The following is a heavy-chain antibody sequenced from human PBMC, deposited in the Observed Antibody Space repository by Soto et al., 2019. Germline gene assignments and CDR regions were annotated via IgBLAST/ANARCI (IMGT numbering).Heavy chain of an antibody. Sequence: QVQLVESGGGVVQPGRSLRLSCAASGFTFSSYGMHWVRQAPGKGLEWVAVIWYDGSNKYYADSVKGRFTISRDNSKNTLYLQMNSLRAEDTAVYYCAREQSSSWVAAYWGQGTLVTVSS. D-gene: IGHD6-13*01. CDR2: IWYDGSNK. V-gene: IGHV3-33*01. J-gene: IGHJ4*02. CDR1: GFTFSSYG. CDR3: AREQSSSWVAAY.